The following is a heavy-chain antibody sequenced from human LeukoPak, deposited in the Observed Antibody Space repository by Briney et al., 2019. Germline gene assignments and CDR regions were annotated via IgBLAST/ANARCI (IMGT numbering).Heavy chain of an antibody. CDR2: IYYSGST. D-gene: IGHD3-10*01. V-gene: IGHV4-39*01. J-gene: IGHJ5*02. Sequence: SETLSLTCTVSGGSISSSSYDWGWIRQPPGKGLEWIGSIYYSGSTYYNPSLKSRVTISVDTSKNQCSLKRSSVTAADTAVYYCARHRLYGSGKFQWFDPWGQGTLVTVSS. CDR3: ARHRLYGSGKFQWFDP. CDR1: GGSISSSSYD.